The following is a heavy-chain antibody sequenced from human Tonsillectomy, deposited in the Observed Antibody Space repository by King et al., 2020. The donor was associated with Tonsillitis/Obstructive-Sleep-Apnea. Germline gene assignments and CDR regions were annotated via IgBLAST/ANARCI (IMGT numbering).Heavy chain of an antibody. D-gene: IGHD3-16*01. Sequence: QLQESGPGLVKPSETLSLTCTVSGDSISSSSFFWAWIRQPPGKGLEWIGSFSYSESTYYNPSLKSRVTLSVDTSTNQFSLKLTSVTAADTAVYYCARRPRGDSIDIWGQGTMVTVSS. V-gene: IGHV4-39*01. CDR2: FSYSEST. CDR3: ARRPRGDSIDI. J-gene: IGHJ3*02. CDR1: GDSISSSSFF.